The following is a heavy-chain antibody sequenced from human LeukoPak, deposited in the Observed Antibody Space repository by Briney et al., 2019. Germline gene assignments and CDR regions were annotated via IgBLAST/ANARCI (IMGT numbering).Heavy chain of an antibody. J-gene: IGHJ2*01. D-gene: IGHD4-23*01. Sequence: GGSLRLSCVASGFTFNTYAMHWVRQAPGKGLEWVTVIWYDGTNKYYADSVKGRFTISRDNSKNTLYLQMNSLRAEDTAVYYCARDRYTGVSWYFDLWGRGTLVTVSS. CDR3: ARDRYTGVSWYFDL. CDR2: IWYDGTNK. V-gene: IGHV3-33*01. CDR1: GFTFNTYA.